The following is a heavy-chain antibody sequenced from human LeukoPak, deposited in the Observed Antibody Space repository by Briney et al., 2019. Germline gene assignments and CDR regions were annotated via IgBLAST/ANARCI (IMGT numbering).Heavy chain of an antibody. CDR3: ARAEGNYYDSSTGDY. CDR1: GFTVEDDG. V-gene: IGHV3-20*04. Sequence: GGSLRLSCAASGFTVEDDGRSWVRHAPGKGVEWVCGINWNGGRTVYADSVKGRFTISRDKAKNSLYLQMNSLGAEDTALYYCARAEGNYYDSSTGDYWGQGTLVTVSS. D-gene: IGHD3-22*01. J-gene: IGHJ4*02. CDR2: INWNGGRT.